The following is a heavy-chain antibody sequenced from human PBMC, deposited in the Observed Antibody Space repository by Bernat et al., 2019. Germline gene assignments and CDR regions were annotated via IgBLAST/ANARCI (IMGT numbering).Heavy chain of an antibody. CDR3: ARSSKWFGELSPSFYYCDY. V-gene: IGHV4-31*03. D-gene: IGHD3-10*01. Sequence: QVQLQESGPGLVKPSQTLSLTCTVSGGSISSGGYYWSWIRQHPGKGLEWIGYIYYSGSTYYNPSLKSRVTISVDTSKNQFSLKLSSVTAADTAVYYCARSSKWFGELSPSFYYCDYWGQGTLVTVSS. J-gene: IGHJ4*02. CDR1: GGSISSGGYY. CDR2: IYYSGST.